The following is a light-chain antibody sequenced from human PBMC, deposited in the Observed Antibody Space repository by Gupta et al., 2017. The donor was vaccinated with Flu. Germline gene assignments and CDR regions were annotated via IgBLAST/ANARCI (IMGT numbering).Light chain of an antibody. J-gene: IGKJ5*01. CDR1: ESVKSN. CDR3: QQYNLWPPIT. V-gene: IGKV3-15*01. CDR2: AAT. Sequence: EIVMTQSPATLSVSPGERATLSCRASESVKSNLAWYQQKPGQAPGLLIHAATTRATGIPARFSGSGSGTEFTLTIDSLQSEDFGLYYCQQYNLWPPITFGQGTRLEIK.